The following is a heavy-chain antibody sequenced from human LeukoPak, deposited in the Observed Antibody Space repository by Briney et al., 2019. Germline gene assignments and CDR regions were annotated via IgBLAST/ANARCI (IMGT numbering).Heavy chain of an antibody. V-gene: IGHV1-2*06. CDR2: INPYSGDT. J-gene: IGHJ4*02. Sequence: ASVKVSCKASGYTFTGYHIHWVRQAPGQGLEWMGRINPYSGDTNFAQKVQGRVTMTRDTSITTAYMDLSSLTPDDTAVYFCARDQGSLTRSWYTGYWGQGTQVTVSS. CDR3: ARDQGSLTRSWYTGY. CDR1: GYTFTGYH. D-gene: IGHD6-13*01.